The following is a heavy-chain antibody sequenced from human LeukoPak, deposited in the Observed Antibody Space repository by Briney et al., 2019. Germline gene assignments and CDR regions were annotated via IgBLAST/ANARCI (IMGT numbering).Heavy chain of an antibody. Sequence: GGSLRLSCAASGFTFSSYSMNWVRQAPGKGLDWDSYISGSSSTMHYADSVKGRFTISRDNDKNSLYLQMNSLRAEDTAVYYCARIEWEGPHPTLNYWGQGTLVTVSS. D-gene: IGHD1-26*01. V-gene: IGHV3-48*04. CDR2: ISGSSSTM. CDR1: GFTFSSYS. CDR3: ARIEWEGPHPTLNY. J-gene: IGHJ4*02.